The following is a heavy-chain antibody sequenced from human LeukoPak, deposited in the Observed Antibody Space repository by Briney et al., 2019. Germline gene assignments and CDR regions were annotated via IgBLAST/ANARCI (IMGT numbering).Heavy chain of an antibody. CDR2: IWYDGSNK. CDR1: GFTFNSYG. CDR3: AREDSSSWQLDY. D-gene: IGHD6-13*01. J-gene: IGHJ4*02. V-gene: IGHV3-33*01. Sequence: GRSLRLSCAASGFTFNSYGMHWVRQAPGKGLEWVAVIWYDGSNKYYADSVKGRFTISRDNSKNTLYLQMNSLRAEDTAVYYCAREDSSSWQLDYWGQGTLVTVSS.